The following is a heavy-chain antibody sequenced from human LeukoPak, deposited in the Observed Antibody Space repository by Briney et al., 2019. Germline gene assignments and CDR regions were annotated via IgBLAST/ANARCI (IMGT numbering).Heavy chain of an antibody. CDR1: GFTFSDYY. J-gene: IGHJ4*02. Sequence: KTGGSLRLSCAASGFTFSDYYMSWIRQPPGQGLERVSYISSSGTTIYYADSVRGRFTVSRDNAKNSLYLQMDSLSPDDTAVYYCASLRGINRWGQGTLVTVSS. CDR2: ISSSGTTI. CDR3: ASLRGINR. D-gene: IGHD3-10*01. V-gene: IGHV3-11*01.